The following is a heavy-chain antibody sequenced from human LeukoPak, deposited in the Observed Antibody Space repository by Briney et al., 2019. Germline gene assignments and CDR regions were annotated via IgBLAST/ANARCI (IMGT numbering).Heavy chain of an antibody. D-gene: IGHD1-26*01. CDR3: AREVGS. J-gene: IGHJ5*02. Sequence: GGSLRLSCAASGFTVSSNYISLVRQAPGTGLKWVSVIYASGSSYYADSVKGRFSVSRDNSKNTVYLQMNTLRVEDTAVYYCAREVGSWGQGTLVTVSS. CDR2: IYASGSS. V-gene: IGHV3-66*01. CDR1: GFTVSSNY.